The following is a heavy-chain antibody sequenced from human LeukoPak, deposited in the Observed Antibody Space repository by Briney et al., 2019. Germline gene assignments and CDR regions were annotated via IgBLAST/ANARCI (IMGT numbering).Heavy chain of an antibody. CDR1: GFTFSSYG. J-gene: IGHJ4*02. D-gene: IGHD1-1*01. CDR2: ISYDGSNK. CDR3: AKDLDYYGS. Sequence: QPGGSLRLSCAASGFTFSSYGMHWVRQAPGKGLEWVAVISYDGSNKYYADSVKGRFTISRDNSKNTLYLQMNSLRAEDTAVYYCAKDLDYYGSWGQGTLVTVSS. V-gene: IGHV3-30*18.